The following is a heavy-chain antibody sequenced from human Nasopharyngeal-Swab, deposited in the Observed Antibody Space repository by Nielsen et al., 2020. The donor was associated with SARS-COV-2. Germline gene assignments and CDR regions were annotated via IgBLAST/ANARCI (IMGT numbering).Heavy chain of an antibody. Sequence: GESLKISCTASGFTFGDYAMNWFRQAPGKGLEWVGFIRSKAYDGTTEYAAPVKGRFTISRDDSKSIAYLQMNSLKTEDTAVYFCTRYSGYDFDYYYMDVWGKGTTVTVSS. V-gene: IGHV3-49*03. J-gene: IGHJ6*03. CDR3: TRYSGYDFDYYYMDV. CDR1: GFTFGDYA. D-gene: IGHD5-12*01. CDR2: IRSKAYDGTT.